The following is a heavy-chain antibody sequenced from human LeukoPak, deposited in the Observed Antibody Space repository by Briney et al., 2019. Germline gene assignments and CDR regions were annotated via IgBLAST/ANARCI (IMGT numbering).Heavy chain of an antibody. Sequence: ASVTVSCKASGYTFTAYYMHWVRQAPGQGLEWMGWINPNSGDTNYAQTFQGRVTMTRDTSISTAYMELTSLRSDDTAIYYCARELGRNAFDVWGQGTMVTVSS. V-gene: IGHV1-2*02. J-gene: IGHJ3*01. D-gene: IGHD7-27*01. CDR2: INPNSGDT. CDR1: GYTFTAYY. CDR3: ARELGRNAFDV.